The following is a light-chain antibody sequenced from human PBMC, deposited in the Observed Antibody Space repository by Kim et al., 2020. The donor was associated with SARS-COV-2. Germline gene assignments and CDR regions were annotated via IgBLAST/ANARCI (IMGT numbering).Light chain of an antibody. CDR3: SSYTSSSTSYV. CDR1: GGDVGGYNS. J-gene: IGLJ1*01. CDR2: DVS. Sequence: QSITLSCTGTGGDVGGYNSVSWYQQHPGKAPKLMIYDVSKRPSGVSNRFSGSKSGNTASLTISGLQAEDEADYYCSSYTSSSTSYVFGTGTKVTVL. V-gene: IGLV2-14*04.